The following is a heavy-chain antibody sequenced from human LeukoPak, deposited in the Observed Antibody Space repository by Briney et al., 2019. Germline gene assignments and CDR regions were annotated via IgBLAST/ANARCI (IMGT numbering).Heavy chain of an antibody. Sequence: GGSLRLSCAASGFTFSSYAMHWVRQAPGKGLEWVAVISYDGSNKYYADSVKGRFTISRDNSKNTLYLQMNSLIAEDTAVYYCARFEVVRNFDYWGQGTLVTVSS. J-gene: IGHJ4*02. CDR3: ARFEVVRNFDY. D-gene: IGHD2-21*01. V-gene: IGHV3-30-3*01. CDR1: GFTFSSYA. CDR2: ISYDGSNK.